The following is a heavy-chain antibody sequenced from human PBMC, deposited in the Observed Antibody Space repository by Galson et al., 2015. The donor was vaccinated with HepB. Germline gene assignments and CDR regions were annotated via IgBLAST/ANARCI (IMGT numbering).Heavy chain of an antibody. CDR2: ISYDGSNK. J-gene: IGHJ6*02. V-gene: IGHV3-30*18. CDR1: GFTFSSYG. CDR3: AKAGPVPAVAGTRYYYGMDV. Sequence: SLRLSCAASGFTFSSYGMHWVRQAPGKGLEWVAVISYDGSNKYYADSVKGRFTISRDNSKNTLYLQMNSLRAEDTAVYYCAKAGPVPAVAGTRYYYGMDVWGQGTTVTVSS. D-gene: IGHD6-19*01.